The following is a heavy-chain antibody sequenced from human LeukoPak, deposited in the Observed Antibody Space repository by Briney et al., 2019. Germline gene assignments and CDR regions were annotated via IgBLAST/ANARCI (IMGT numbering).Heavy chain of an antibody. CDR1: GGSISGYY. J-gene: IGHJ5*01. Sequence: SETLSLTCTVSGGSISGYYWTWIRHLPGKGLEWIGYIYNSGITNYNPSHKSRVTVSVDTSKNQFSLRLTSVTAADTAVYYCARSVPSLDYLFDSWGHGNLVTVSS. CDR2: IYNSGIT. CDR3: ARSVPSLDYLFDS. V-gene: IGHV4-59*08. D-gene: IGHD4-11*01.